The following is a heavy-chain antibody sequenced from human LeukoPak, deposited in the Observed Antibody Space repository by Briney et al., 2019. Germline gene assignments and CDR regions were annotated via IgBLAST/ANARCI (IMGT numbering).Heavy chain of an antibody. J-gene: IGHJ4*02. V-gene: IGHV3-21*01. CDR1: GLTFTKYY. CDR2: ITSNGANM. Sequence: PGGSLRLSCSASGLTFTKYYMNWVRQAPGKGLEWVSSITSNGANMYYADSVKGRFTISRDNAKNSLYLQMNSLRAEDTAVYYCAREAYGSGNYPFDYWGQGTLVTVSS. D-gene: IGHD3-10*01. CDR3: AREAYGSGNYPFDY.